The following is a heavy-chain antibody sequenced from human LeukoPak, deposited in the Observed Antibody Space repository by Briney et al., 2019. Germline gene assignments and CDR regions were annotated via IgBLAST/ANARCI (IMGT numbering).Heavy chain of an antibody. CDR1: GFNFNSYG. V-gene: IGHV3-30*02. D-gene: IGHD6-13*01. Sequence: GGSLRLSCATSGFNFNSYGMHWVRQAPGKGLEWVAFIRFDGSNTYYADSVKGRFTISRDNSKNTLYLQMNSLRAEDTAVYYCAKDTVLAAAGTYYYGMDVWGQGTTVTVSS. J-gene: IGHJ6*02. CDR2: IRFDGSNT. CDR3: AKDTVLAAAGTYYYGMDV.